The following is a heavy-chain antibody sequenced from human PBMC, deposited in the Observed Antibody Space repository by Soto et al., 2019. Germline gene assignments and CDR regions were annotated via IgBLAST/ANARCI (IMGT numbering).Heavy chain of an antibody. CDR1: TSYW. Sequence: TSYWIGWVRQMPVKGLAWMGIIYPGDSDPRYSPSFQGPVTISADKSISTAYLQWSSLKASDTAMYYCARIHSSSTFDYWGQGTLVTVSS. CDR2: IYPGDSDP. CDR3: ARIHSSSTFDY. V-gene: IGHV5-51*01. J-gene: IGHJ4*02. D-gene: IGHD6-6*01.